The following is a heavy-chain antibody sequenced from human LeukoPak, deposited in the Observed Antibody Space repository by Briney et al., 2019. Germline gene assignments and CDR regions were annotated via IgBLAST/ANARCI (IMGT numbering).Heavy chain of an antibody. CDR3: ARDGEVVTAIIRFFDY. CDR1: SYSISSGYY. J-gene: IGHJ4*02. Sequence: SENLSLTCGGSSYSISSGYYWGWIRQSPGKGLEWIGSYYHTGNTNYNPSLKSRVTTSVDTSKNQYSLRLTAVTAADTAVYYCARDGEVVTAIIRFFDYWGQGTLVTVSS. V-gene: IGHV4-38-2*02. D-gene: IGHD2-21*02. CDR2: YYHTGNT.